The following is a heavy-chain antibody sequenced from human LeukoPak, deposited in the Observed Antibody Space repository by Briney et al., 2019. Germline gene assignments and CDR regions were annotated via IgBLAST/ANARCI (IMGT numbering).Heavy chain of an antibody. Sequence: PGGSLRLSCAASGFTVSSNFMMWVRQAPGKGLEWVTLISYDGRGKYYADSVKGRFTISRDNSENMLYLQMNSLRPEDTAVYYCARERSGYDHQYWGQGTLVTVSS. CDR2: ISYDGRGK. D-gene: IGHD5-12*01. CDR1: GFTVSSNF. V-gene: IGHV3-30*03. J-gene: IGHJ4*02. CDR3: ARERSGYDHQY.